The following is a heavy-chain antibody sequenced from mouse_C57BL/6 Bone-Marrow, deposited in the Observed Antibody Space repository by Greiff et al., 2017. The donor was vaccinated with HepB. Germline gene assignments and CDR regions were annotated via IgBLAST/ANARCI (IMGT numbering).Heavy chain of an antibody. CDR1: GFTFSSYG. J-gene: IGHJ1*03. Sequence: EVQRVESGGDLVKPGGSLKLSCAASGFTFSSYGMSWVRQTPDKRLEWVATISSGGSYTYYPDSVKGRYTISRDNAKNTLYLQMSSLKSEDTAMYYCARHGPSCDGSSYEYFDVWGTGTTVTVSS. D-gene: IGHD1-1*01. V-gene: IGHV5-6*01. CDR2: ISSGGSYT. CDR3: ARHGPSCDGSSYEYFDV.